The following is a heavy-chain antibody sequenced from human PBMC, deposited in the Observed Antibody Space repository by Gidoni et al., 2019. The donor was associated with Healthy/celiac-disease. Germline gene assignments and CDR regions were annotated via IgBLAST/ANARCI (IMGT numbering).Heavy chain of an antibody. Sequence: EVQLLESGGGLVQPGGSLRLSCAASGFTFSSYAMIWVRQAPGKGLEWVSAISGSGGSTYYADSVKGRFTISRDNSKNTLYLQMNSLRAEDTAVYYCAKSGWESPYDFWSGYYPLPPPNYWGQGTLVTVSS. CDR2: ISGSGGST. J-gene: IGHJ4*02. V-gene: IGHV3-23*01. CDR1: GFTFSSYA. D-gene: IGHD3-3*01. CDR3: AKSGWESPYDFWSGYYPLPPPNY.